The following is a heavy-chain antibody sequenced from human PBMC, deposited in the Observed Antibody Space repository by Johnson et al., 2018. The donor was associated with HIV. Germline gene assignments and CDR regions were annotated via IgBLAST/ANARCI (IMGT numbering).Heavy chain of an antibody. V-gene: IGHV3-30*02. CDR3: ARERGDSSRTAFDI. CDR1: GFTFSSYG. J-gene: IGHJ3*02. D-gene: IGHD6-19*01. CDR2: IRYDGSNK. Sequence: QMLLVESGGGLVQPGGSLRLSCAASGFTFSSYGMHWVRQAPGKGLEWVAFIRYDGSNKYYADSVKGRFTISRDNSKNTLYLQMNSLRAEDRAVYYWARERGDSSRTAFDIWCQGTMVTVSS.